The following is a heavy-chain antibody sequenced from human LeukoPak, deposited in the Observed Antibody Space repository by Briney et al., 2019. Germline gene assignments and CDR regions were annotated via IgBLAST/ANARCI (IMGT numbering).Heavy chain of an antibody. CDR1: GGSISSGGYY. J-gene: IGHJ4*02. CDR2: IYYSGST. D-gene: IGHD1-1*01. Sequence: SQTLSLTCIVSGGSISSGGYYWSWIRQHPGKGLEWIGNIYYSGSTYYNPSLKSRVTISVDASKNQFSLKVSSVTAADTAVYYCARDTTLDNWGQGTLVTVSS. CDR3: ARDTTLDN. V-gene: IGHV4-31*03.